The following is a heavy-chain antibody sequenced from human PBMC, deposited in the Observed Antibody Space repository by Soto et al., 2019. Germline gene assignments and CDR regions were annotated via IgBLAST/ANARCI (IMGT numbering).Heavy chain of an antibody. CDR3: ARGWGRIFDS. Sequence: QVQLQQWGAGLLKPSETLSLTCAVYGGSLSGYYWNWIRQPPGKGLEWIGEINHSGDTNYNSSLKSRVTISVDTSKNQFSLKLSSVTAADTAVYYCARGWGRIFDSWGQGTLVTVSS. CDR2: INHSGDT. D-gene: IGHD7-27*01. J-gene: IGHJ4*02. CDR1: GGSLSGYY. V-gene: IGHV4-34*01.